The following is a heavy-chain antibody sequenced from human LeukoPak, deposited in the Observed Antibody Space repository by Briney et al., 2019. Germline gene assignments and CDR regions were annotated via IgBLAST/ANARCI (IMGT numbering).Heavy chain of an antibody. Sequence: AETLSLTCTVSGGSISSYYWSWIRQPAGKGLEWIGRIYTSGSTNYNPSLRSRVTMSVDTSKNQFSLKLSSVSAADTAVYYCARDEAAAGRAFDYWGQGTLVTVSS. CDR2: IYTSGST. CDR3: ARDEAAAGRAFDY. D-gene: IGHD6-13*01. CDR1: GGSISSYY. V-gene: IGHV4-4*07. J-gene: IGHJ4*02.